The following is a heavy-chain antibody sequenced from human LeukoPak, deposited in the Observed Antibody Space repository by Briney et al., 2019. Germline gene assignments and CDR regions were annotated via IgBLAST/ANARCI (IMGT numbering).Heavy chain of an antibody. D-gene: IGHD3-22*01. Sequence: PGGSLRLSCAASGFTFSSYAMSWVRQAPGKGLEWVSAISGSGGSTYYADSVKGRFTISRDNSKNTLYLQMNSLRAEDTAVYYCAKGVDSSGYYYGAGVDYWGQGTLVTVSS. J-gene: IGHJ4*02. CDR3: AKGVDSSGYYYGAGVDY. CDR2: ISGSGGST. CDR1: GFTFSSYA. V-gene: IGHV3-23*01.